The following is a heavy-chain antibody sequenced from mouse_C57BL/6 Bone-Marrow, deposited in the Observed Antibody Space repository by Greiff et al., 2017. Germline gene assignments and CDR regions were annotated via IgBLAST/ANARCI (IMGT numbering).Heavy chain of an antibody. J-gene: IGHJ1*03. CDR2: INPSNGGT. CDR1: GYTFTSYW. CDR3: ARPGSSYVHWYFDV. Sequence: QVQLQQPGTELVKPGASVKLSCKASGYTFTSYWMHWVKQRPGQGLEWIGNINPSNGGTNYNEKFKSKATLTVDKSSSTAYMQLSSLTSEDSAVYYCARPGSSYVHWYFDVWGTGTTVTVSS. D-gene: IGHD1-1*01. V-gene: IGHV1-53*01.